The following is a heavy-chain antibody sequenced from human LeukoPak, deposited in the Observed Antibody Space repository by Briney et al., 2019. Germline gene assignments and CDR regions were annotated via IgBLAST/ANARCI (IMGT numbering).Heavy chain of an antibody. CDR2: IIPIFGTA. D-gene: IGHD2-2*03. V-gene: IGHV1-69*13. CDR3: ARYGYCSSTSCYRFDYYYMDV. J-gene: IGHJ6*03. Sequence: SVKVSCKASGGTFSSYAISWVRQAPGQGLEWMGGIIPIFGTANYAQKFQGRVTITADESTSTAYKELSSLRSEDTAVYYCARYGYCSSTSCYRFDYYYMDVWGKGTTVTVSS. CDR1: GGTFSSYA.